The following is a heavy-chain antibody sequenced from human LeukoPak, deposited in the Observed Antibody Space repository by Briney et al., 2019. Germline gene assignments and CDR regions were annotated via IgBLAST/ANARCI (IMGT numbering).Heavy chain of an antibody. D-gene: IGHD2-2*02. CDR1: GFIVSSKY. CDR2: IYSGGST. V-gene: IGHV3-53*01. Sequence: GGSLRLSCAASGFIVSSKYMSWVRQAPGKGLEWVSVIYSGGSTYYADSVKGRFTISRDNSKNTLYLQMNNLRAEDTAVYYCARGDTPYYVDYWGQGTLVTVSS. J-gene: IGHJ4*02. CDR3: ARGDTPYYVDY.